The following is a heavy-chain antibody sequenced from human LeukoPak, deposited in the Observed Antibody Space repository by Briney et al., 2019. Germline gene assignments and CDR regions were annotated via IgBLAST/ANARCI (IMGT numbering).Heavy chain of an antibody. D-gene: IGHD6-13*01. J-gene: IGHJ3*02. CDR3: ARLYSSSWFEEEHDAFDI. V-gene: IGHV4-61*02. CDR1: GGSISSGSYY. CDR2: IYTSGST. Sequence: SQTLSLTCTVSGGSISSGSYYWSWIRQPAGKGLEWIGRIYTSGSTNYNPSLKSRVTISVDTSKNQFSLKLSSVTAADTAVYYCARLYSSSWFEEEHDAFDIWGQGTMVTVSS.